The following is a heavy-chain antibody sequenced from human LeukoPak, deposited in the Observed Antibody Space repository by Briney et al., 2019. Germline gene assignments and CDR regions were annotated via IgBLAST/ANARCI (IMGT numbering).Heavy chain of an antibody. CDR1: GASTSSSYYY. Sequence: SETLSLTCTVSGASTSSSYYYWAWIRQPPGKGLEYIGSVYYTGNTYYNPSLKSRVTISADTSKNQFSLKLSSVTAEDTAVYYCASDLLDYNGSDSYYTNWFDPWGQGTLVTVSS. CDR2: VYYTGNT. J-gene: IGHJ5*02. CDR3: ASDLLDYNGSDSYYTNWFDP. D-gene: IGHD3-10*01. V-gene: IGHV4-39*07.